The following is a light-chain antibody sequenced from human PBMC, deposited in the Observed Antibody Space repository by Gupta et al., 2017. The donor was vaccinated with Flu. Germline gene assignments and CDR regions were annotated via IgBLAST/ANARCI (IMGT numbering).Light chain of an antibody. Sequence: DIQMTQSPSSLSASVGDRVTITCQASQDISNYLNWYQQKPGKAPKLLIYDAYNLEKGVPSRFSGSGSGTEFTFTISSLQPEDFATYYCQQYDNLPFTFGGGTTVEIK. V-gene: IGKV1-33*01. CDR2: DAY. J-gene: IGKJ4*01. CDR3: QQYDNLPFT. CDR1: QDISNY.